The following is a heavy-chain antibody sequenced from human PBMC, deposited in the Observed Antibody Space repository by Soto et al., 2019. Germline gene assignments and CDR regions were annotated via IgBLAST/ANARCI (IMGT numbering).Heavy chain of an antibody. D-gene: IGHD3-10*01. CDR2: ITSDGSDT. CDR3: ARDKVPFYGPGSFAY. CDR1: GFTFSSYW. Sequence: EVQLVESGGGLVQPGGSLRLSCAASGFTFSSYWMHWVRQAPGKGLVWVSRITSDGSDTTYADSVKGRFTISRDNAKNTLLLQLNSLRAEDTAVCYCARDKVPFYGPGSFAYWGQGTLVTVSS. J-gene: IGHJ4*02. V-gene: IGHV3-74*01.